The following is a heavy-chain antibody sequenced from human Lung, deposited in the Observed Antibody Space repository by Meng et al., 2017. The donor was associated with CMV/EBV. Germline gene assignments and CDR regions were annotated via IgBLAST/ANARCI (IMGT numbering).Heavy chain of an antibody. CDR1: GYTFTSYG. J-gene: IGHJ4*02. CDR3: ARNRYCSSTSCYVDY. Sequence: ASVXVSXXASGYTFTSYGISWVRQAPGQGLEWMGWISAYNGNTNYAQKLQGRVTMTTDTSTSTAYMELRSLRSDDTVVYYCARNRYCSSTSCYVDYWGQGTLVTVSS. CDR2: ISAYNGNT. D-gene: IGHD2-2*01. V-gene: IGHV1-18*01.